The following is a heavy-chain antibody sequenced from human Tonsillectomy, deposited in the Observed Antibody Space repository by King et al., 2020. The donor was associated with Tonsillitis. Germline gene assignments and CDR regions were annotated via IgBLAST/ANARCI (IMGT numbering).Heavy chain of an antibody. Sequence: VQLVESGGGVVQPGRSLRLSCAASGFTFSTYGMHWVRQAPGKGLEWGAVIWYDGMHKYYADSVKGRFTISRDNLKNTLYLQMNSLRVDDTAMYYCARDYTKWSGGGDYWGQGTLVTVSS. V-gene: IGHV3-33*01. J-gene: IGHJ4*02. D-gene: IGHD2-15*01. CDR3: ARDYTKWSGGGDY. CDR1: GFTFSTYG. CDR2: IWYDGMHK.